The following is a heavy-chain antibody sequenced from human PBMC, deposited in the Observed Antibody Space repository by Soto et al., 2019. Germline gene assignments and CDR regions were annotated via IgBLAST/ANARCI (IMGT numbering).Heavy chain of an antibody. CDR1: GGSISSSSYY. Sequence: SETLSLTCTVSGGSISSSSYYWGWIRQPPGKGLEWIGSIYYSGSNYYNPSLKSRVTISVDTSKNQFSLKLSSVTAADTAVYYCARPSGSYLYYFDYWGQGTLVTVSS. D-gene: IGHD1-26*01. CDR3: ARPSGSYLYYFDY. CDR2: IYYSGSN. J-gene: IGHJ4*02. V-gene: IGHV4-39*01.